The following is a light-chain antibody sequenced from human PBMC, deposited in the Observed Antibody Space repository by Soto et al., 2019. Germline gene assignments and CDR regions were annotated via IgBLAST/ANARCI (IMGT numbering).Light chain of an antibody. Sequence: EIVLTPSPGTLSLSPVERATLSCRASQSVSGYLAWYQQQPGQAPRLLIYNTSKKATGIPARFSGSGSGTDFTLTISSLEPEDFAVYYCQQRSSWPWTFGQGTKVDIK. CDR2: NTS. J-gene: IGKJ1*01. CDR1: QSVSGY. V-gene: IGKV3-11*01. CDR3: QQRSSWPWT.